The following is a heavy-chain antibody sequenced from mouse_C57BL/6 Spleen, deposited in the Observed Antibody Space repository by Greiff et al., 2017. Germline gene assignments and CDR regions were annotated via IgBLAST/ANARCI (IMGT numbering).Heavy chain of an antibody. V-gene: IGHV5-4*03. CDR3: ARLSYWYFDV. CDR2: ISDGGSYT. CDR1: GFTFSSYA. J-gene: IGHJ1*03. Sequence: DVMLVESGGGLVKPGGSLKLSCAASGFTFSSYAMSWVRQTPEKRLEWVATISDGGSYTYYPDNVKGRFTISKDNAKNNLYLQRSHLKSEDTAMYYCARLSYWYFDVWGTGTTVTVSS.